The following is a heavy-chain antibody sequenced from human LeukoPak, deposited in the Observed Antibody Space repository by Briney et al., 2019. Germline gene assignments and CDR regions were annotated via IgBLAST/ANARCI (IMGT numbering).Heavy chain of an antibody. Sequence: SVKVSCKASGYTFTSYYMHWVRQAPGQGLEWMGRIIPILGIANYAQKFQGRVTITADKSTSTAYMELSSLRSEDTAVYYCASSGGGAIVVVVDYYYYYGMDVWGQGTTVTVSS. CDR2: IIPILGIA. CDR1: GYTFTSYY. CDR3: ASSGGGAIVVVVDYYYYYGMDV. D-gene: IGHD2-15*01. J-gene: IGHJ6*02. V-gene: IGHV1-69*02.